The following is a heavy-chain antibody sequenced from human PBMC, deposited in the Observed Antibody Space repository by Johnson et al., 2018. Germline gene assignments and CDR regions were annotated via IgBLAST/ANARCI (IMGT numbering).Heavy chain of an antibody. J-gene: IGHJ2*01. V-gene: IGHV3-20*04. D-gene: IGHD1-14*01. CDR2: ISWNSGSI. CDR3: AKDMYSAEAEGFFGL. CDR1: GFTFDDYG. Sequence: VQLVESGGGVVRPGGSLRLSCAASGFTFDDYGMSWVRQAPGKGLEWVSGISWNSGSIRYADSVKGRFTISRDNAKNSLYLQMNSLRAEDTALCYCAKDMYSAEAEGFFGLWGRGTLVTVSS.